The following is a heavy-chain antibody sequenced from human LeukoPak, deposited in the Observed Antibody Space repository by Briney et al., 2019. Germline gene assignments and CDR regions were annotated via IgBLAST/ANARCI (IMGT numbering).Heavy chain of an antibody. CDR1: GYTLTEYA. J-gene: IGHJ5*02. V-gene: IGHV7-4-1*02. CDR3: ARAYQHLGGLSFPGS. D-gene: IGHD3-16*02. CDR2: INTGTGNP. Sequence: ASVTVSCQASGYTLTEYAMSWVRQPPGQGRESVGWINTGTGNPTYAQDFTGRFVFSVDTSVSTAYLQINSLKAEDTAVYYCARAYQHLGGLSFPGSWGQGTLVTVSS.